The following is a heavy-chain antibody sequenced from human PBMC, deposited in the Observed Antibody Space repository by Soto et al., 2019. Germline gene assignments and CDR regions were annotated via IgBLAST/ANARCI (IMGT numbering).Heavy chain of an antibody. J-gene: IGHJ4*02. CDR3: AAGTDTAMEQGADY. CDR2: ISTTGRYI. CDR1: GFTFSDHS. D-gene: IGHD5-18*01. Sequence: EVQLVESGGGLVKPGGSLRLSWAASGFTFSDHSMNWVRQAPGKGLEWVSSISTTGRYIYYADSMAGRFTISRDNAKNSLYLQINSLRGEDTAVYYCAAGTDTAMEQGADYWGQGTLVTVSS. V-gene: IGHV3-21*02.